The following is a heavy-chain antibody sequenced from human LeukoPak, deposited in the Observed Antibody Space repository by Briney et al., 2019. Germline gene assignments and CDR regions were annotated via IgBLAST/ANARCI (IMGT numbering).Heavy chain of an antibody. CDR3: ARDLTVDTAWDY. V-gene: IGHV3-7*03. Sequence: GASLRLSCAASGFTFSSYAMSWVRQAPGKGLEWVANIKQDGSEKYYVDSVKGRFTISRDNAKNSLYLQMNSLRAEDTAVYYCARDLTVDTAWDYWGQGTLVTVSS. CDR1: GFTFSSYA. J-gene: IGHJ4*02. CDR2: IKQDGSEK. D-gene: IGHD5-18*01.